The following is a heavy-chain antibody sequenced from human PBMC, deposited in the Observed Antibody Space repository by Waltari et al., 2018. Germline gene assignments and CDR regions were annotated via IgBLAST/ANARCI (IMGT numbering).Heavy chain of an antibody. CDR2: INHSGST. D-gene: IGHD1-1*01. V-gene: IGHV4-34*01. Sequence: QVQLQQWGAGLLKPSETLSLTCAVYGGSFSGYYWSWIRQPPGKGLEWIGEINHSGSTNYNPSLKSRVTISVDTSKNQFSLKLSSVTAADTAVYYCARAPQRNWRVWYFDLWGRGTLVTVSS. J-gene: IGHJ2*01. CDR3: ARAPQRNWRVWYFDL. CDR1: GGSFSGYY.